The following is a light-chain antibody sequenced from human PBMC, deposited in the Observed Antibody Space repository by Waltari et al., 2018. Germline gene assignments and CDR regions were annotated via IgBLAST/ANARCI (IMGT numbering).Light chain of an antibody. CDR3: SSKTSSSTVV. Sequence: QSALTQPASVSGSPGQSITISCTGTSSDVGGYNCVSWYQHHPGKAPKLLVFYVSNRPSGAGNRFSSCKSGNTASLTIAGLQAGDEADYYCSSKTSSSTVVFGGGTKLTVL. V-gene: IGLV2-14*03. CDR2: YVS. J-gene: IGLJ2*01. CDR1: SSDVGGYNC.